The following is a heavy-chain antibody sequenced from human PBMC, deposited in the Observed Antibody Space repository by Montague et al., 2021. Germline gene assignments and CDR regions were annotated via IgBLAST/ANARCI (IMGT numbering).Heavy chain of an antibody. Sequence: SLRLSCAASGFTFSNYWMSWVRQAPGKGLEWVANIKQDGSEKHYVDSVKGRFTISGDNAKNSLYLQMNSLRAEDTAMYFCARDQGQGYCGGDCYVGLDYWGQGTLVTVSS. J-gene: IGHJ4*02. CDR3: ARDQGQGYCGGDCYVGLDY. CDR2: IKQDGSEK. D-gene: IGHD2-21*01. CDR1: GFTFSNYW. V-gene: IGHV3-7*01.